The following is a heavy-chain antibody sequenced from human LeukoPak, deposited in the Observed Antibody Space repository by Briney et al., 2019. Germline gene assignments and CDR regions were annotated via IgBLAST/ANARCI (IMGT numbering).Heavy chain of an antibody. CDR1: GFTFSSYG. CDR2: ISYDGSNK. J-gene: IGHJ6*04. Sequence: PGGSLRLSCAASGFTFSSYGMHWVCQAPGKGLEWVAVISYDGSNKYYADSVKGRFTISRDNSKNTLYLQMNSLRAEDTAVYYCAKTHDYGDYGGGRYYYYGMDVWGKGTTVTVSS. V-gene: IGHV3-30*18. D-gene: IGHD4-17*01. CDR3: AKTHDYGDYGGGRYYYYGMDV.